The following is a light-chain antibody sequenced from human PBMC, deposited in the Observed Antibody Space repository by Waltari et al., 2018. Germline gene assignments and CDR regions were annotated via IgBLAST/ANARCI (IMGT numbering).Light chain of an antibody. V-gene: IGLV1-44*01. CDR1: SSNVGTNV. CDR3: AAWDDSLNGWWV. Sequence: QSVLSQPPSASGTPGQRVTIPCSGRSSNVGTNVVNWYQQVPGKAPKLLIYRNDPRPSGVPARFAGSKSGSSASLAIRGLQSEDEADYYCAAWDDSLNGWWVFGGGTKVTVL. CDR2: RND. J-gene: IGLJ3*02.